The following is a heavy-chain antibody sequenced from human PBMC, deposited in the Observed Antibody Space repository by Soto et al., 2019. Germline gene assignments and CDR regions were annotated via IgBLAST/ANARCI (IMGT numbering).Heavy chain of an antibody. J-gene: IGHJ4*02. CDR2: IIPIFGTA. CDR1: GGTFSSYS. Sequence: QVQLVPSGAEVKKPGSSVKVSCKASGGTFSSYSINWVRQAPGQGLEWMGEIIPIFGTANYAQTFQGRVTITADESTSTAYMELSSLRSEDTAVYYCARDGGRHSGGIDYWGQGTLVTVSS. CDR3: ARDGGRHSGGIDY. D-gene: IGHD1-26*01. V-gene: IGHV1-69*01.